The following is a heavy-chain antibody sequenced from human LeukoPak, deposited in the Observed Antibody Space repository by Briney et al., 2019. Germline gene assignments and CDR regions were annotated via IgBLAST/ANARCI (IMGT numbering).Heavy chain of an antibody. CDR1: GGSISSSSYY. CDR2: IYYSGST. J-gene: IGHJ5*02. V-gene: IGHV4-39*07. CDR3: ARDWYIAAAGPNWFDP. D-gene: IGHD6-13*01. Sequence: SETLSLTCTVSGGSISSSSYYWGWIRQPPGKGLEWIGSIYYSGSTYYNPSLKSRVTISVDTSKNQFSLKLSSVTAADTAVYYCARDWYIAAAGPNWFDPWGQGTLVTVSS.